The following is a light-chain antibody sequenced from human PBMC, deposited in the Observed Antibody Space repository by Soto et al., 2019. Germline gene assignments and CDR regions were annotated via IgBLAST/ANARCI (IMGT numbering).Light chain of an antibody. J-gene: IGKJ4*01. CDR2: GAS. Sequence: IVLTQSPATLSLSPGERATLSSTASQHVTTTYIAWYQQKFGQAARLLIYGASTRDTGTPDRFTGGGFGTDFTLTISRVEPEDFAVYYCQQDARSFTFGGGTKVELK. V-gene: IGKV3-20*01. CDR3: QQDARSFT. CDR1: QHVTTTY.